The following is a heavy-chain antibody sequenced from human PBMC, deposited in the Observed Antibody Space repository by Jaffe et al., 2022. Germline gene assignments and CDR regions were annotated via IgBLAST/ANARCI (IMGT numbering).Heavy chain of an antibody. CDR3: ARSLDTTTRARFAY. D-gene: IGHD5-18*01. J-gene: IGHJ4*02. CDR2: IRGSDGST. V-gene: IGHV3-23*01. CDR1: GFTFSSYA. Sequence: EVQLLESGGGLVQPGGSLRLSCAASGFTFSSYAVSWARQAPGKGLEWVSTIRGSDGSTYYADSVKGRFTISRDNSRNTLYLQMNSLRPEDTAVYYCARSLDTTTRARFAYWGQGTLVTVSS.